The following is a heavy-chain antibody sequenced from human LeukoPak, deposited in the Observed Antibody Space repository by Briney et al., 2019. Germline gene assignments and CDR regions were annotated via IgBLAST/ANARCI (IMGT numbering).Heavy chain of an antibody. CDR3: VRPSPAFLYAGDY. D-gene: IGHD5/OR15-5a*01. CDR2: INSRSDTI. V-gene: IGHV3-48*01. CDR1: GFTFRDYN. Sequence: PGGSLRLSCSASGFTFRDYNMNWVRHTPGKGLEWVSFINSRSDTIYYADAVKGRFTISRDNAKSSMYLQMNSLRAEDTAIYFCVRPSPAFLYAGDYWGQGAWSPSPQ. J-gene: IGHJ4*02.